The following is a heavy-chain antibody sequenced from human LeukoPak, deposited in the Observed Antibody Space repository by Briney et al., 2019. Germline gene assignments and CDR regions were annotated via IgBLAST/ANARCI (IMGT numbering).Heavy chain of an antibody. CDR1: GFTFSSYS. V-gene: IGHV3-30*18. D-gene: IGHD3-10*01. CDR2: ISYDGSNK. Sequence: GRSLRLSCAASGFTFSSYSMHWVRQAPGKGLEWVAVISYDGSNKYYADSVKGRFTISRDNSKNTLYLQMNSLRAEDTAVYYCAKPYLHSMVRGYYYYGMDVWGKGTTVTVSS. J-gene: IGHJ6*04. CDR3: AKPYLHSMVRGYYYYGMDV.